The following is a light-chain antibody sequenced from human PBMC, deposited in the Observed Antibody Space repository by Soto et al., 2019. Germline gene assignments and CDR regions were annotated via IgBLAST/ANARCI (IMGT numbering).Light chain of an antibody. CDR2: GAS. CDR1: QSVTSD. J-gene: IGKJ4*01. V-gene: IGKV3-15*01. Sequence: EIVMTQSPATLSVSPGERATLSCRASQSVTSDLAWYQQIPGQAPRLLIYGASTRATGIPARFSGSGSGTEVTLTINSLQSEDFAVYYCQQYNNWPPLTFGGGTKVEI. CDR3: QQYNNWPPLT.